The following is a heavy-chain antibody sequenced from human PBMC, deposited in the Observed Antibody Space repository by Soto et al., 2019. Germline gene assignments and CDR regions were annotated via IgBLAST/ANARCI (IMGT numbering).Heavy chain of an antibody. CDR2: ISYDGSNQ. CDR1: GFTFNIYG. J-gene: IGHJ4*02. Sequence: VKLVESGGGVVQPGGSLRLSCAASGFTFNIYGMHWVRQAPDNGLEWVALISYDGSNQYYADSVKGRFTISRDNSKNTLFLQMNSLRADDTAEYYCAKDQASGQGSFDSWGQGTLVTVSS. CDR3: AKDQASGQGSFDS. V-gene: IGHV3-30*18.